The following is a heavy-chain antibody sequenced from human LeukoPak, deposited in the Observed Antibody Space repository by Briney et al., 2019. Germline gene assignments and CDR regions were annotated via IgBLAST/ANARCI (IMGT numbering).Heavy chain of an antibody. Sequence: GGSLRLSSAASGFTFSSYAMSWVRQAPGKGLEWVSTISGSGGTTYYADSVRGRFTISRDNSKNTLYLQMNTLRAEDTAVYYCAKEEAFSSSWTDYWGQGTLVTVSS. V-gene: IGHV3-23*01. J-gene: IGHJ4*02. CDR2: ISGSGGTT. D-gene: IGHD6-13*01. CDR1: GFTFSSYA. CDR3: AKEEAFSSSWTDY.